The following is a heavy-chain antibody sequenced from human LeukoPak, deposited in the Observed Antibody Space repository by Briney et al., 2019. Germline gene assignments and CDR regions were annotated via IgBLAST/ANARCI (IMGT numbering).Heavy chain of an antibody. Sequence: ASVTVSCTASGGTFSSYTISWVRQAPGQGLEWMGRIIPILGIANYAQTVQGRVTITADQSTSTACMELSSLRSEDTAVYYCAREEWEFDGMDVWGQGTTVTVSS. CDR1: GGTFSSYT. J-gene: IGHJ6*02. D-gene: IGHD3-10*01. CDR3: AREEWEFDGMDV. V-gene: IGHV1-69*04. CDR2: IIPILGIA.